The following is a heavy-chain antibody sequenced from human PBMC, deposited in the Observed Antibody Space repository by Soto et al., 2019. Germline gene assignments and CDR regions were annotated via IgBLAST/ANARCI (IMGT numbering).Heavy chain of an antibody. CDR1: GYDFERFP. CDR3: AREQYEFGDLYYVDY. D-gene: IGHD4-17*01. Sequence: QVQLVQSGGEVKRPGASVKVSCKASGYDFERFPISWVRQARGQGLEWMGLISPYSGSRYYAEKFQGRVTMTMDTSTSTAYMELRSLTSDDTAVYFCAREQYEFGDLYYVDYWGQGTLVTVSS. CDR2: ISPYSGSR. V-gene: IGHV1-18*04. J-gene: IGHJ4*02.